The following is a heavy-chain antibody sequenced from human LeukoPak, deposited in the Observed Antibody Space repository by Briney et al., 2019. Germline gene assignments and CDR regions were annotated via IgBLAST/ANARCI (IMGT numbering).Heavy chain of an antibody. CDR1: GFTFSSYG. J-gene: IGHJ4*02. V-gene: IGHV3-30*03. CDR3: ARDSGYSYGYVGY. CDR2: ISFDGSNI. Sequence: PGRSLRLSCAASGFTFSSYGMHWVRQAPGKGLEWVTVISFDGSNIYYADSVKGRFTISRDTSKNTLYLQMNNLRPEDTAVYYCARDSGYSYGYVGYWGQGTLVTVSS. D-gene: IGHD5-18*01.